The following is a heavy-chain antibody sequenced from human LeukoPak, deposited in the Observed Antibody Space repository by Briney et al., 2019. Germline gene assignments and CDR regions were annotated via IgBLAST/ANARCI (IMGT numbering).Heavy chain of an antibody. D-gene: IGHD6-13*01. J-gene: IGHJ4*01. CDR2: IYYSGST. V-gene: IGHV4-31*03. CDR1: GGSISSGGYY. CDR3: ARSGYSSSWYYFDY. Sequence: PSETLSLTCTVSGGSISSGGYYWSWIRQHPGKGLEWIGYIYYSGSTYYNPSLKSRVTISVDTSKNQFSLKLSSVTAADTAVYYCARSGYSSSWYYFDYWGQEPWSPSPQ.